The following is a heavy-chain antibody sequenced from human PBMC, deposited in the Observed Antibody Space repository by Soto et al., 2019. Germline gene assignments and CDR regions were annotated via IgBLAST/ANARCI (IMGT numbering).Heavy chain of an antibody. CDR1: RASIYTYS. V-gene: IGHV4-4*07. Sequence: ETLSLTCTVSRASIYTYSWTWIRQPAGKGLQWIGHIYSSGSANYSPSLKSRVSMSVDSSKNQISLKLSSVTAADTAVYYCATIVGANDYWGQGTLVTV. CDR2: IYSSGSA. J-gene: IGHJ4*02. CDR3: ATIVGANDY. D-gene: IGHD1-26*01.